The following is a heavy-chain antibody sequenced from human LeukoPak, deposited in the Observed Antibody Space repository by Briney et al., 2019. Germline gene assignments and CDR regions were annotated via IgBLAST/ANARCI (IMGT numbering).Heavy chain of an antibody. J-gene: IGHJ5*02. CDR1: GGSISSYY. CDR3: ARNLGYCSSLSCYPWFDP. D-gene: IGHD2-2*01. CDR2: IYYSGTT. V-gene: IGHV4-59*01. Sequence: SETLSLTCTVSGGSISSYYWSWIRQPPGKGLEWIGYIYYSGTTNYNPSLKSRVTISVDTSKNQFSLKLTSETAADAAVYYCARNLGYCSSLSCYPWFDPWGQGTLVTVSS.